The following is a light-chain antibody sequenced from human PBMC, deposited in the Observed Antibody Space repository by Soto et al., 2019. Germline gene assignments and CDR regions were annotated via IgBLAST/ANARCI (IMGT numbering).Light chain of an antibody. V-gene: IGKV3-20*01. CDR2: GAS. CDR3: QQYGSSLA. J-gene: IGKJ4*01. CDR1: QSVSSY. Sequence: IVLTQSPGTLSLSPGERATLSCRASQSVSSYLAWYQQKPGQAPRXLIFGASSRATGIPDRFTGSGSGTGFTLTVSRLEPEDFAVYYCQQYGSSLAFGGGTKVDIK.